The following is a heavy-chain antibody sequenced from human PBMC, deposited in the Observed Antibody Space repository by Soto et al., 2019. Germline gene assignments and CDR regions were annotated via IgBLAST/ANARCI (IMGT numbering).Heavy chain of an antibody. CDR3: APAEVDY. V-gene: IGHV3-74*01. Sequence: GGSLRLSCASSVCTFGNYWMHWVRQAPGKGLEWVSRMNSDGSSTNYADSVKGRFTVSRDNDKNTLYLQMNSLRAEDTAVYYYAPAEVDYGGPGTRVTVSS. CDR1: VCTFGNYW. J-gene: IGHJ4*01. CDR2: MNSDGSST.